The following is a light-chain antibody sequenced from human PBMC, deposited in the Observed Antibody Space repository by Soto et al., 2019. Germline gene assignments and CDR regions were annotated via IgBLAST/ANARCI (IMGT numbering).Light chain of an antibody. CDR1: QSVSSY. J-gene: IGKJ1*01. V-gene: IGKV3-11*01. CDR3: QQRSKWPRT. CDR2: AAF. Sequence: EIVLTQSPATLSLSPGERATLSCRASQSVSSYLDWYQQKPGQAPRLLIYAAFNRATGIPARFSGSGSGTDFTLTISSLAPEDFAVYYCQQRSKWPRTFGQGTKVEIK.